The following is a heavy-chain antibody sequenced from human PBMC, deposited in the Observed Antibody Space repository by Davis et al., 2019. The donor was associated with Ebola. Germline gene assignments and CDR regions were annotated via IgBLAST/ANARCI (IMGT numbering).Heavy chain of an antibody. J-gene: IGHJ5*02. CDR3: ARGGTYYYDAGWFDP. CDR2: INAGNGNT. D-gene: IGHD3-22*01. CDR1: GYTFTSYG. V-gene: IGHV1-3*01. Sequence: ASVKVSCKASGYTFTSYGISWVRQAPGQGLEWMGWINAGNGNTKYSQKFQGRVTITRDTSASTAYMELSSLRSEDTAVYYCARGGTYYYDAGWFDPRGQGTLVTVSS.